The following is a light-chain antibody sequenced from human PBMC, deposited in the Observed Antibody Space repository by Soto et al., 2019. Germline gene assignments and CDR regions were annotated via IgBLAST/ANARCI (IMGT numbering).Light chain of an antibody. J-gene: IGKJ2*01. V-gene: IGKV3-11*01. Sequence: EIVLTQSPATWPLSQGEEPTPSSRPGQRVSSYLAWYQHKPGQAPRLLIYDASKRATGIPARFSGSGSGTDFTLTISSLEPEDFAVYYCQQRSNWPMYTFAQGTKLEIK. CDR2: DAS. CDR1: QRVSSY. CDR3: QQRSNWPMYT.